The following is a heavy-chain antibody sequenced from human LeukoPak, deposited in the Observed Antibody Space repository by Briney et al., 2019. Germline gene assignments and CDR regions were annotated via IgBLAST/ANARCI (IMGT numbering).Heavy chain of an antibody. Sequence: GGSLRLSCAASGFTFSSYAMYWVRQAPGKGLEWVAVISYDGSNKYYADSVRGRFTISRDNSKNTLYLQMNSLRAEDTAVYYCAKDRGDIVVVVAATDLDYWGQGTLVTVSS. J-gene: IGHJ4*02. CDR3: AKDRGDIVVVVAATDLDY. V-gene: IGHV3-30-3*01. CDR2: ISYDGSNK. CDR1: GFTFSSYA. D-gene: IGHD2-15*01.